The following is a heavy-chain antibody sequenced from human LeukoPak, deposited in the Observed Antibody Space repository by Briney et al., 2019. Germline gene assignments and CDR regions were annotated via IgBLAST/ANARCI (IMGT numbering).Heavy chain of an antibody. V-gene: IGHV3-48*01. CDR2: ISSSSSTI. D-gene: IGHD2-2*01. J-gene: IGHJ4*02. CDR3: ARGRDATYDY. CDR1: GFTFSSYS. Sequence: GGSLRLSCAASGFTFSSYSMNWVRQAPGKGLEWVSYISSSSSTIYYADSVKGRFTISRDNAKNSLYLQMNSLRAEDTAVYYCARGRDATYDYWGQGTLVTVSS.